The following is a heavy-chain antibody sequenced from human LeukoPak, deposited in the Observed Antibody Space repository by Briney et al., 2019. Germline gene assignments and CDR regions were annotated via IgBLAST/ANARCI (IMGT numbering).Heavy chain of an antibody. D-gene: IGHD3-16*02. CDR2: INHSGST. V-gene: IGHV4-34*01. Sequence: SETLSLTCAVYGGPFSGYYWSWIRQPPGKGLEWIGEINHSGSTNYNPSLKSRVTISVDTSKNQFSLKLSSVTAADTAVYYCARGGGYDYVWGSYRYIHLRFDYWGQGTLVTVSS. J-gene: IGHJ4*02. CDR1: GGPFSGYY. CDR3: ARGGGYDYVWGSYRYIHLRFDY.